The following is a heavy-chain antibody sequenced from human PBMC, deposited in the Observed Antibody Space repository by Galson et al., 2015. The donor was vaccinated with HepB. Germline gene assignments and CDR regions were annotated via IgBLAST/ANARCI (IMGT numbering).Heavy chain of an antibody. Sequence: SLRLSCAASGFTFSSYGMHWVRQAPGKGLEWVAVIWYDGSNKYYADSVKGRFTISRDNSKNTLYLQMNSLRAEDTAVYYCARGGELLPYFDYWGQGTLVTVSS. CDR2: IWYDGSNK. J-gene: IGHJ4*02. V-gene: IGHV3-33*01. CDR1: GFTFSSYG. CDR3: ARGGELLPYFDY. D-gene: IGHD1-26*01.